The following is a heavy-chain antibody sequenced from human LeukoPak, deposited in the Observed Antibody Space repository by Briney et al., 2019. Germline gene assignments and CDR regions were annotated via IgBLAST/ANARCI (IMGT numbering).Heavy chain of an antibody. D-gene: IGHD5-18*01. V-gene: IGHV3-74*01. J-gene: IGHJ5*02. CDR2: INSDDSST. CDR3: ARDPHGYWWFDP. Sequence: GGSLRLSCAASGFTFSNYWMHWVRQAPGKGLVWVSRINSDDSSTSYADSVKGRFTISRDNAKNTLYLQMNSLRAEDTAVYYCARDPHGYWWFDPWGQGTLVTVSS. CDR1: GFTFSNYW.